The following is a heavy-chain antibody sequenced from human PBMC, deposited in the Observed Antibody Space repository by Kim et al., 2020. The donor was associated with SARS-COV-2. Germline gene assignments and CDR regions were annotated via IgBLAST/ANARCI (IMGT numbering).Heavy chain of an antibody. J-gene: IGHJ4*02. CDR1: GYTFTSYG. Sequence: ASVKVSCKASGYTFTSYGISWVRQAPGQGLEWMGWISAYNGNTNYAQKLQGRVTMTTDTSTSTAYMELRRLRSDDTAVYYCARDSWNWALSGSSPPVDDWGQGTLVTVSS. D-gene: IGHD1-26*01. CDR2: ISAYNGNT. CDR3: ARDSWNWALSGSSPPVDD. V-gene: IGHV1-18*04.